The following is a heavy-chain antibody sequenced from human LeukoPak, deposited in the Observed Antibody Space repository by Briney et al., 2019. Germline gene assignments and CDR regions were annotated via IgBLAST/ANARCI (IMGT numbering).Heavy chain of an antibody. CDR2: IKQDGSEK. D-gene: IGHD2-15*01. Sequence: TGGSLRLSCAASGFTFSSYWLNWGRQAPGKGLSWVANIKQDGSEKYYVDSVKGRFVVSRDNAKNSLYLQMNSLGAEDTAVYYCARGIVVPGIDYWGQGTLVTVSS. V-gene: IGHV3-7*01. CDR1: GFTFSSYW. CDR3: ARGIVVPGIDY. J-gene: IGHJ4*02.